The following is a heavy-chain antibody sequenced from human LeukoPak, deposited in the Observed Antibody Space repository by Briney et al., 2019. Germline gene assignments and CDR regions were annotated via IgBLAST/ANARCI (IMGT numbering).Heavy chain of an antibody. V-gene: IGHV1-2*06. CDR1: GYTFTDSF. Sequence: GASVKVSCKASGYTFTDSFIHWVRQAPGQGPEWMGRMNANSGVTMYAQTLQDRVTMTRDTSISTAYMELSRLTSDDTALYYCARDLSSTSNWEFDYWGQGTQVTVSS. J-gene: IGHJ4*02. CDR2: MNANSGVT. D-gene: IGHD7-27*01. CDR3: ARDLSSTSNWEFDY.